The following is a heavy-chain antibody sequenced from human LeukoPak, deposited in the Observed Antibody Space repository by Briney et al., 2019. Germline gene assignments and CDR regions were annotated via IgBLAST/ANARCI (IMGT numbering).Heavy chain of an antibody. CDR1: GFTFSSYA. V-gene: IGHV3-30*04. J-gene: IGHJ4*02. CDR2: ISYDGSNK. D-gene: IGHD3-22*01. Sequence: ERSLRLSCAASGFTFSSYAMHWVRQAPGKGLEWVAVISYDGSNKYYADSVKGRFTISRDNSKNTLYLQMNSLRAEDTAVYYCARVRYYYDSSGLPQYWGQGTLVTVSS. CDR3: ARVRYYYDSSGLPQY.